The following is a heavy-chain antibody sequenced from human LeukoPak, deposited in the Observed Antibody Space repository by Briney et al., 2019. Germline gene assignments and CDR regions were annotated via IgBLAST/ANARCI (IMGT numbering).Heavy chain of an antibody. CDR3: AGERTGSYYLGY. CDR2: ISYDGSNK. J-gene: IGHJ4*02. V-gene: IGHV3-30*04. D-gene: IGHD1-26*01. CDR1: GFTFSNFP. Sequence: PGGSLRLSCAASGFTFSNFPMHWVRQAPGKGLEWVAAISYDGSNKYYADSVKGRFTISRDTSKNTLYLQMNSLRAEDTAVYYCAGERTGSYYLGYWGQGTLVTVSS.